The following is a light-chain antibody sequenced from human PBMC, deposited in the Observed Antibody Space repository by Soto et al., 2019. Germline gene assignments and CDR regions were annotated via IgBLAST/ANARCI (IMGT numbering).Light chain of an antibody. Sequence: QSALTQAASVSGSPGQSITISCTGTSSDVGGYNYVSWYQQHSGKAPKLMIYDVSNRPSGVSNRFSGSKSGNTASLTISGLQAEDEADYYCGSYASSSTLYVFGTGTKVTVL. V-gene: IGLV2-14*01. CDR2: DVS. CDR1: SSDVGGYNY. CDR3: GSYASSSTLYV. J-gene: IGLJ1*01.